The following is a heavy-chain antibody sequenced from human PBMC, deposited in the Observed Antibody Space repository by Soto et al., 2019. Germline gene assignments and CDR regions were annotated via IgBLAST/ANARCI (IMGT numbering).Heavy chain of an antibody. D-gene: IGHD5-18*01. CDR1: GGSISSGGYY. CDR2: IYYSGST. Sequence: TLSLTCTVSGGSISSGGYYWSWIRQHPGKGLEWIGYIYYSGSTYYNPSLKSRVTISVDTSKNQFSLKLSSVTAADTAVYYCAITPPGKRWLQVVPYYFDYWSQGTLVTVSS. CDR3: AITPPGKRWLQVVPYYFDY. J-gene: IGHJ4*02. V-gene: IGHV4-31*03.